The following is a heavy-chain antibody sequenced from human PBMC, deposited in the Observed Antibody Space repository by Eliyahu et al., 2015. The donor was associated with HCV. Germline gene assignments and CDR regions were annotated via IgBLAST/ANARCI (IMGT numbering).Heavy chain of an antibody. V-gene: IGHV4-61*02. CDR3: ARESDAYDTIYHWFDP. CDR1: GGSISSGSSS. CDR2: IYSRGST. J-gene: IGHJ5*02. D-gene: IGHD5-12*01. Sequence: QVQLQESGPGLVKPSETLSLTCTVSGGSISSGSSSWSWVRQPAGKGLEWIGRIYSRGSTNSNLSLKSRVTISLDTAKNQFSLKLTSVTAADTAVYYCARESDAYDTIYHWFDPWGQGTLVTVSS.